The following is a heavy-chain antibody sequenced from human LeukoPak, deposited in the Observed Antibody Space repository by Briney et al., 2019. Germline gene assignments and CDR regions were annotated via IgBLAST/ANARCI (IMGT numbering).Heavy chain of an antibody. J-gene: IGHJ4*02. D-gene: IGHD6-19*01. CDR2: MNPNSGNT. Sequence: GASVKVSCKASGYTFTSYDINWVRQATGQGLEWMGWMNPNSGNTGYAQKFQGRVTMTRNTSISTAYMELSSLRSEDTAVYYCARGLGLAVAALTRDFDYWGQGTLVTVSS. V-gene: IGHV1-8*01. CDR1: GYTFTSYD. CDR3: ARGLGLAVAALTRDFDY.